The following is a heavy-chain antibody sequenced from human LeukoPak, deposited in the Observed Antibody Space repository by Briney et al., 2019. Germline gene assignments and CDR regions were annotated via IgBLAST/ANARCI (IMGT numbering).Heavy chain of an antibody. CDR1: GGYISSYC. Sequence: PSETLSLTCTVSGGYISSYCWSWIRQPPGKGLEWIGYIYYSGSINYNPSLKSRVTISVDTSKNQFSLKLSSVTAADTAVYYCARSGYSYDYAFDIWGQGTMVTVSS. V-gene: IGHV4-59*01. CDR3: ARSGYSYDYAFDI. CDR2: IYYSGSI. D-gene: IGHD5-18*01. J-gene: IGHJ3*02.